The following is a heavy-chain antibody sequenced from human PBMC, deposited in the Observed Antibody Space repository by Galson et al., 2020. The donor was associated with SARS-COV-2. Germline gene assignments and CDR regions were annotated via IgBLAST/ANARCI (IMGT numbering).Heavy chain of an antibody. V-gene: IGHV3-23*01. CDR1: GFTFSSYA. Sequence: GSLRLSCEASGFTFSSYAMTWVRQAPGKGLEWVSTISGSDDNTYYADSVKGRFTISRDNSKNTLYLQMNSLRAEDTALYYCAKRRSGGAAACNYWGQGTLVTVSS. D-gene: IGHD6-13*01. CDR3: AKRRSGGAAACNY. J-gene: IGHJ4*02. CDR2: ISGSDDNT.